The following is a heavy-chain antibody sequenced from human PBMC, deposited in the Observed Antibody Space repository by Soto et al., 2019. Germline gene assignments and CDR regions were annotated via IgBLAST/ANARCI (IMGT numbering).Heavy chain of an antibody. J-gene: IGHJ4*02. V-gene: IGHV1-18*01. Sequence: ASVKVSCKASGYTFTSYGISWVRQAPGQGLEWMGWISAYNGNTKYSQKFQGRVTITRDTSASTAYMELSSLRSEDTAVYYCARSVGATYYFDYWGQGTLVTVSS. CDR3: ARSVGATYYFDY. CDR1: GYTFTSYG. CDR2: ISAYNGNT. D-gene: IGHD1-26*01.